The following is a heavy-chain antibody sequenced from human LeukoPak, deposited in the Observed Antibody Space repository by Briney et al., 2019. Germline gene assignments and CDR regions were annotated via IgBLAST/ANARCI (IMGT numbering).Heavy chain of an antibody. V-gene: IGHV3-7*01. CDR3: VSGVLNGVGT. CDR1: GFSFSSFY. Sequence: GDSLRLSCAASGFSFSSFYMTWVRQPPGKGLEWVANIKQDGTDKYYVDSVRGRFSISRDNPKKSLYLQMNSLRVEDTAVYYCVSGVLNGVGTWGQGTLVTVSS. D-gene: IGHD2-8*01. CDR2: IKQDGTDK. J-gene: IGHJ4*02.